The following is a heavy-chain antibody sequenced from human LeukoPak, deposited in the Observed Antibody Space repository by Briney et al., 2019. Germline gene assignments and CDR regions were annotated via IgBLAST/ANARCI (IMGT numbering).Heavy chain of an antibody. J-gene: IGHJ4*02. V-gene: IGHV1-69*13. D-gene: IGHD6-13*01. CDR3: ARENIRDSSSWGFGY. CDR1: VGTFSSYA. Sequence: GASEKVSCKASVGTFSSYAISWVRQAPGQGLEWMGGIIPIFGTANYAQKFQGRVTITADESTSTAYMELSSLRSEDTAVYYCARENIRDSSSWGFGYWGQGTLVTVSS. CDR2: IIPIFGTA.